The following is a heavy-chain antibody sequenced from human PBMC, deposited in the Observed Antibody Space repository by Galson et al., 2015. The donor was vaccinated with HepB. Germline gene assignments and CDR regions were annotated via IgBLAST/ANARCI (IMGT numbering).Heavy chain of an antibody. J-gene: IGHJ4*02. D-gene: IGHD2-2*02. CDR2: IDPSDSYT. V-gene: IGHV5-10-1*01. CDR1: GYSFTSYW. CDR3: ARQYCSSTSCYTAFDY. Sequence: QSGAEVKKPGEFLRISCKGSGYSFTSYWISWVRQMPGKGLEWMGRIDPSDSYTNYSPSFQGHVTISADKSISTAYLQWSSLKASDTAMYYCARQYCSSTSCYTAFDYWGQGTLVTVSS.